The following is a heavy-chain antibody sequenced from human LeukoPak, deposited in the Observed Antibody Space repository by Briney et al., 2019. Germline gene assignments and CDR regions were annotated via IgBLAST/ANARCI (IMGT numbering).Heavy chain of an antibody. CDR2: IYYSGTT. CDR1: GGSISSSSYY. D-gene: IGHD1-26*01. J-gene: IGHJ5*02. CDR3: ARDLLVGATTDWFDP. V-gene: IGHV4-39*07. Sequence: PSETLSLTCTVSGGSISSSSYYWGWIHQPPGKGLDWIGSIYYSGTTYYNPSLKSRVTISVDTSKNQFSLKLSSVTAADTAVYYCARDLLVGATTDWFDPWGQGTLVTVSS.